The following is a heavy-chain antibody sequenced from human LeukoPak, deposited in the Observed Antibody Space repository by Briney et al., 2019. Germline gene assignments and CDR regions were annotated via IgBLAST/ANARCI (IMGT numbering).Heavy chain of an antibody. J-gene: IGHJ4*02. V-gene: IGHV3-30-3*01. D-gene: IGHD3-3*01. CDR2: ISYDGSNK. CDR1: GFTFSTYA. Sequence: PGGSLRLSCAASGFTFSTYAMHWVRQTPGKGLEWVAVISYDGSNKYYADSVKGRFTISRDNSKNTLYLQMNSLRAGDTAVYYCARPEGDFWSGYMKSDYWGQGTLVTVSS. CDR3: ARPEGDFWSGYMKSDY.